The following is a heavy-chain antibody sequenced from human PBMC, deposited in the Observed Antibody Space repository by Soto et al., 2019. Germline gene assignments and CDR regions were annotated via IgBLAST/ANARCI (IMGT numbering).Heavy chain of an antibody. D-gene: IGHD2-21*02. J-gene: IGHJ4*02. CDR2: IYHSERT. V-gene: IGHV4-4*02. CDR3: AWGGDWKFDY. CDR1: GDSFSSDKW. Sequence: QVQLQESGPGLVKPSGTLSLTCAVSGDSFSSDKWWSWVRQPPGKGLEWIGEIYHSERTNCNPSLKSRVTISVAKSKTQFSLELTSMTAADTDVYYCAWGGDWKFDYWGQGSRVTVSS.